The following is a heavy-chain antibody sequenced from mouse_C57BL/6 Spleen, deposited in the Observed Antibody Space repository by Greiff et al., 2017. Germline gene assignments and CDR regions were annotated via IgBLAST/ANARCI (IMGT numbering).Heavy chain of an antibody. CDR2: INPNNGGT. CDR3: ARGWLRSAMDY. V-gene: IGHV1-26*01. J-gene: IGHJ4*01. D-gene: IGHD2-2*01. Sequence: VQLQQSGPELVKPGASVKISCKASGYTFTDYYMNWVKQSHGKSLEWIGDINPNNGGTSYNQKFKGKATLTVDKSSSTAYMELRSLTSEDSAVYYCARGWLRSAMDYWGQGTSVTVSS. CDR1: GYTFTDYY.